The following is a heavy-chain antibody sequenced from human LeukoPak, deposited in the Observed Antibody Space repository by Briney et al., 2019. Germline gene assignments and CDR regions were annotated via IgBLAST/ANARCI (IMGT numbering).Heavy chain of an antibody. D-gene: IGHD1-20*01. CDR1: GITVSSNY. J-gene: IGHJ3*02. V-gene: IGHV3-66*01. CDR2: IYSGGTT. Sequence: GGSLRLSCAASGITVSSNYISWVRQPPGKGLQWVSIIYSGGTTYYADSVKGRFTVSRDVSKNTLFLQMNSLRAEDTAVYYCARDQVGNWKRKAFDIWGQGTMVTVSS. CDR3: ARDQVGNWKRKAFDI.